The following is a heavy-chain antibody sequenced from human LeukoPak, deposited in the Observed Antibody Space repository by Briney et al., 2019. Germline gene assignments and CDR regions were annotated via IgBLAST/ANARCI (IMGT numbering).Heavy chain of an antibody. CDR1: GASISSSY. D-gene: IGHD4/OR15-4a*01. J-gene: IGHJ6*03. V-gene: IGHV4-59*01. CDR2: IYYNGNT. CDR3: ARADYGYMDV. Sequence: SGTLSLTCTVSGASISSSYWSWVRQPPRKKLEWIGYIYYNGNTNSNPSLKSRVTISVDTSKNQFSLKLTSVTAADTAVYYCARADYGYMDVWGKGTTVTVSS.